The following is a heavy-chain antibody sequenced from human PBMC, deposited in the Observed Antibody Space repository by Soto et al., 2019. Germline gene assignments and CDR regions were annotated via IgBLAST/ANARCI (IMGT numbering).Heavy chain of an antibody. J-gene: IGHJ4*02. CDR1: GFSLTTSGVG. CDR2: IYWNDEK. Sequence: SGPTLVNPTQTLTLTCTFSGFSLTTSGVGVGWIRQPPGKALEWLALIYWNDEKRYSPSLKNRLTITKDTSRNQVVLTMTNMDPVDTATYYCAHRLRWLANFDYWGQGTLVTVSS. D-gene: IGHD6-19*01. V-gene: IGHV2-5*01. CDR3: AHRLRWLANFDY.